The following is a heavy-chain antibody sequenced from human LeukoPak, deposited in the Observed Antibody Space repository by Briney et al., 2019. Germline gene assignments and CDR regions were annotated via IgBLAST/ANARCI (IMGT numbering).Heavy chain of an antibody. D-gene: IGHD2-15*01. V-gene: IGHV1-8*01. CDR1: GYTFTSYD. J-gene: IGHJ4*02. CDR2: MNPNSGNT. Sequence: WASVKVSCKASGYTFTSYDINWVRQATGQGLEWMGWMNPNSGNTGYAQKFQGRVTMTKNTSITTAYMELSSLRSEDTAVYYCARGAPGGYCSGGSCPFYDYWGQGALVTVSS. CDR3: ARGAPGGYCSGGSCPFYDY.